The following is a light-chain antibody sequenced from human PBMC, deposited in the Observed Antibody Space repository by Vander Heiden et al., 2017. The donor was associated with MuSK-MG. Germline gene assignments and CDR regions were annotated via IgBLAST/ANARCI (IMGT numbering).Light chain of an antibody. Sequence: QSVLTQPPSASGTPGQRVTISCSGSRSNLGSNYVYWYQQPPGTAPKLLIYRNNQRPSGVPDRFSGSKSGTSASLAISVLRSEDEADYYCAAWDDSLSGFYVFGTGTKVTVL. J-gene: IGLJ1*01. V-gene: IGLV1-47*01. CDR1: RSNLGSNY. CDR2: RNN. CDR3: AAWDDSLSGFYV.